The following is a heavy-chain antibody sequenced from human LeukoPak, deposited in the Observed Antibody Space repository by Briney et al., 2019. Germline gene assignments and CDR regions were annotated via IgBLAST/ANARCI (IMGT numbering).Heavy chain of an antibody. CDR2: IIPILGIA. V-gene: IGHV1-69*04. CDR1: GGTFSSYA. D-gene: IGHD4-17*01. CDR3: ANIESGFLGVTTHYYYGMDV. Sequence: SVKVSCKASGGTFSSYAISWVRQAPRQGLEWMGRIIPILGIANYAQKFQGRVTITADKSTSTAYMELSSLRSEDTAVYYCANIESGFLGVTTHYYYGMDVWGQGTTVTVSS. J-gene: IGHJ6*02.